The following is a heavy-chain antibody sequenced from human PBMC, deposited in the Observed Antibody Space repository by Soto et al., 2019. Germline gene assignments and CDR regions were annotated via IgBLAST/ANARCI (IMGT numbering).Heavy chain of an antibody. CDR1: GFTFSSYA. D-gene: IGHD2-15*01. J-gene: IGHJ4*02. CDR3: AKRRGAGGHFDY. Sequence: DVQLLESGGGLVQPEGSLRLSCAASGFTFSSYAMGWVRQGPGKGLEWVAVVSIGGSTHYADSVRGRFTISRDNSKNTLSLQRNSLTAEDTAVYFCAKRRGAGGHFDYWGQGALVTVSS. V-gene: IGHV3-23*01. CDR2: VSIGGST.